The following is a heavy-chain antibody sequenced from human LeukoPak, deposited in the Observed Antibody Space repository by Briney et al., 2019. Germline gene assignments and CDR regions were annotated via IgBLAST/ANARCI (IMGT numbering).Heavy chain of an antibody. Sequence: GGSLRLSCTASGFTFSSYWMHWVRQAPGKGLVWVSRINNDGSRTDYADSVKGRFTISRDNSRDTLYLQMNSLRAEDTAVYYCAKGYYDYVWGSYYFDYWGQGTLVTVSS. CDR3: AKGYYDYVWGSYYFDY. D-gene: IGHD3-16*01. J-gene: IGHJ4*02. CDR2: INNDGSRT. CDR1: GFTFSSYW. V-gene: IGHV3-74*01.